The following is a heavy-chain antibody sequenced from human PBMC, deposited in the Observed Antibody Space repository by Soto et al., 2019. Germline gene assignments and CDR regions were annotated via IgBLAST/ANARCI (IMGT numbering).Heavy chain of an antibody. CDR3: GRDGSGGIMDS. D-gene: IGHD3-16*01. Sequence: QVQLVQSGAEVKKPGASVKVSCKTSGYTFTGYGINWVRPAPGHGLEWMGWISVFNGNTKYGQNIQDRVIMTTDTATSTAYMELRSLRSDDTAVYFCGRDGSGGIMDSWGQGTMLIVSS. V-gene: IGHV1-18*01. CDR2: ISVFNGNT. CDR1: GYTFTGYG. J-gene: IGHJ3*01.